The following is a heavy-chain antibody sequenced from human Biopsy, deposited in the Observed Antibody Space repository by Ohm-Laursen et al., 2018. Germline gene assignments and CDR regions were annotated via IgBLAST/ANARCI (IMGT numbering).Heavy chain of an antibody. V-gene: IGHV4-59*01. CDR3: ARGGNGYNYVTPGTWFDP. CDR1: GGSTSSYF. CDR2: IFCSGST. J-gene: IGHJ5*02. D-gene: IGHD5-24*01. Sequence: SETLSLTCSVSGGSTSSYFWSWIRQPPGEALEWIGFIFCSGSTYYNPSLKSRTTISVDSSKNQFSLRLRSVTAADTAVYYCARGGNGYNYVTPGTWFDPWGRGTPVTVSS.